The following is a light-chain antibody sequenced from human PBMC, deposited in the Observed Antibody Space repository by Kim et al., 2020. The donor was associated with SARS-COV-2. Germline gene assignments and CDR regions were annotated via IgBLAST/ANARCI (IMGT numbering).Light chain of an antibody. J-gene: IGLJ1*01. V-gene: IGLV2-11*01. CDR1: SSDVGGYNY. Sequence: SPEQSVTISCTGTSSDVGGYNYVSWYQQHPGKAPKLMIYDVSKRPSGVPDRFSGSKSGNTASLTISGLQAEDEADYYCCSYAGSYVFGTGTKVTVL. CDR3: CSYAGSYV. CDR2: DVS.